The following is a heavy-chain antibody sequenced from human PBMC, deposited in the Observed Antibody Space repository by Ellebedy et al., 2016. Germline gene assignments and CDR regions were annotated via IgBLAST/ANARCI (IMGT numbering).Heavy chain of an antibody. D-gene: IGHD3-22*01. Sequence: SETLSLXCTVSGGSISSSSYYWGWIRQPPGKGLEWIGSIYYSGSTYYNPSLKSRVTISVDTSKNQFSLKLSSVTAADTAVYYCASPYDSSGEDAFDIWGQGIMVTVSS. V-gene: IGHV4-39*01. CDR1: GGSISSSSYY. CDR2: IYYSGST. J-gene: IGHJ3*02. CDR3: ASPYDSSGEDAFDI.